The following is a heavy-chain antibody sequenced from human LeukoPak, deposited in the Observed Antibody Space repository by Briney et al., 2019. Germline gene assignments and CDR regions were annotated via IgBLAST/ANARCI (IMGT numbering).Heavy chain of an antibody. J-gene: IGHJ4*02. V-gene: IGHV3-23*01. CDR3: ARGIPYWAPVVIIFGDYFDY. CDR1: GFTFSSYA. CDR2: ISSSGVST. D-gene: IGHD3-3*01. Sequence: PGGSLRLSCAASGFTFSSYAMSWVRQAPGKGLEWVSAISSSGVSTYYADSVKGRFTISRDNAKNSLYLQMNSLRAEDTAVYYCARGIPYWAPVVIIFGDYFDYWGQGTLVTVSS.